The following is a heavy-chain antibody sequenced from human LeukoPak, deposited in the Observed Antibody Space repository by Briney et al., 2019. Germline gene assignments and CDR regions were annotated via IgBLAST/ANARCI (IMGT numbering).Heavy chain of an antibody. V-gene: IGHV3-30*02. Sequence: GGSLRLSCAASGFIFSNYGMHWVRQAPGKGLEWVALIRYDGSNEYYADPVKGRFTIARDNSKNTLYLQMNSLRADDTAVYYCAKDPAYSGSYSAYYYFDFWGQGNLVTVSS. CDR1: GFIFSNYG. CDR3: AKDPAYSGSYSAYYYFDF. J-gene: IGHJ4*02. CDR2: IRYDGSNE. D-gene: IGHD1-26*01.